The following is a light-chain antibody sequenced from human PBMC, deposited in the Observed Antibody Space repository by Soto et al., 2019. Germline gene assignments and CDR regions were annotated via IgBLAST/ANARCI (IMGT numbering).Light chain of an antibody. V-gene: IGKV4-1*01. CDR3: QQFYSIPYT. Sequence: DLLLTPSPDSLAVSLGERATINCKSSHDILYSTNNKNYVAWYQQKPGQPPRLLIYWTSIRESGVPDRFSGSGSATDFTLTINSLQAEDVAVYYCQQFYSIPYTFGQGTKVDIK. CDR2: WTS. J-gene: IGKJ2*01. CDR1: HDILYSTNNKNY.